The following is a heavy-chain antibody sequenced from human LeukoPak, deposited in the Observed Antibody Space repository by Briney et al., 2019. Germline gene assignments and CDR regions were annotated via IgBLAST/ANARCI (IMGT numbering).Heavy chain of an antibody. Sequence: ASVKVSCKASGYTFTSYDINWVRQATGQGLEWMGWMNPNSGNTGYAQKFQDRVTMTRNTSISTAYMELSSLRSEDTAVYYCARGGARITMIVVVTRVAFDIWGQGTMVTVSS. CDR3: ARGGARITMIVVVTRVAFDI. J-gene: IGHJ3*02. V-gene: IGHV1-8*01. CDR2: MNPNSGNT. D-gene: IGHD3-22*01. CDR1: GYTFTSYD.